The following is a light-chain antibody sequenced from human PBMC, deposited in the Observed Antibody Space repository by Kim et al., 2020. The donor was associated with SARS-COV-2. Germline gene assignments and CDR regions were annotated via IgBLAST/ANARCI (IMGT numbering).Light chain of an antibody. CDR3: QHRAGLPVT. CDR1: RIISNY. V-gene: IGKV3-11*01. CDR2: DAS. Sequence: LPPAKRATLSCRASRIISNYLAWYQQNRGQPPRLLISDASSRTTGIPARFSSSGSETDFTLTISALEPEDFAVYYCQHRAGLPVTFGQGTKVDIK. J-gene: IGKJ1*01.